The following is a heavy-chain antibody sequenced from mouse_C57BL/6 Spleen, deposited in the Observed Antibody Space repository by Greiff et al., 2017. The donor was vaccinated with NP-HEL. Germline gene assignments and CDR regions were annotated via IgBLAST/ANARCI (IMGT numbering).Heavy chain of an antibody. J-gene: IGHJ4*01. CDR2: ISSGSSTI. CDR1: GFTFSDYG. V-gene: IGHV5-17*01. CDR3: ARPYYSNYDYAMDY. Sequence: EVQVVESGGGLVKPGGSLKLSCAASGFTFSDYGMHWVRQAPEKGLEWVAYISSGSSTIYYADTVKGRFTISRDNAKNTLFLQMTSLRSEDTAMYYCARPYYSNYDYAMDYWGQGTSVTVSS. D-gene: IGHD2-5*01.